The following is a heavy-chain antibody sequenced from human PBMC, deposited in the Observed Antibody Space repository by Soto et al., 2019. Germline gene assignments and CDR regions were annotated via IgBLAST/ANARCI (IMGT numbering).Heavy chain of an antibody. J-gene: IGHJ4*02. CDR2: IYYSGST. V-gene: IGHV4-30-4*01. CDR3: ARRDSSGYLFDY. D-gene: IGHD3-22*01. CDR1: GGSISSGDYY. Sequence: PSETLSLTCTVSGGSISSGDYYWRWLRQPPGKGLEWIGYIYYSGSTYYNPSLKSQVTISVDTAKNQFSLKLSSVTAADTAVYYGARRDSSGYLFDYWGQGTLVTVSS.